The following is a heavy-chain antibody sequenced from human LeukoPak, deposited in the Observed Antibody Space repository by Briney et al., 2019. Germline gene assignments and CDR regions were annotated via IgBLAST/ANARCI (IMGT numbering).Heavy chain of an antibody. D-gene: IGHD6-13*01. J-gene: IGHJ5*02. Sequence: PGRSLRLSCAASGFTFSTYAMHWVRQAPGKGLEWVAVISYDGSHKYYADSMKGRFTIPRDKSKNTLYLQMNSLRAEDTAIYYCAKDGSSNWYGWFDPWGQGTLVTVSS. CDR2: ISYDGSHK. CDR3: AKDGSSNWYGWFDP. V-gene: IGHV3-30*04. CDR1: GFTFSTYA.